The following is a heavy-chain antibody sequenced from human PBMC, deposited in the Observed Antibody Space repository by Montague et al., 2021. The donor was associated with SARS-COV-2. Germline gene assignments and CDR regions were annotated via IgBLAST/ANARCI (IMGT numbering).Heavy chain of an antibody. CDR3: ARTRGYDPLFDF. Sequence: SETLSLTCTVSGGSISSNFWSWIRQPPGKGLEWIGYIYYSESTNYNPSLKSRVTISVDTSKKQFSLQLSSVTAADTAVYYCARTRGYDPLFDFWGQGTLVTVSS. CDR2: IYYSEST. D-gene: IGHD5-12*01. CDR1: GGSISSNF. V-gene: IGHV4-59*01. J-gene: IGHJ4*02.